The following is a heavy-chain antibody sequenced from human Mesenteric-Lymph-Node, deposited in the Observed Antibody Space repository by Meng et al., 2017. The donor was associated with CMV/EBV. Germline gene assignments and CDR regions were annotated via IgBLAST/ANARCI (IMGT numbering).Heavy chain of an antibody. V-gene: IGHV1-8*03. D-gene: IGHD1-1*01. Sequence: ASVKVSCKASGYTFTSYDINWVRQATGQGLEWMGWMNPNSGNTGYAQKFQGRVTITRNTSISTAYMELSSLRSEDTAVYYCARARGFATTRFDAFDIWGQGTMVTVSS. J-gene: IGHJ3*02. CDR2: MNPNSGNT. CDR3: ARARGFATTRFDAFDI. CDR1: GYTFTSYD.